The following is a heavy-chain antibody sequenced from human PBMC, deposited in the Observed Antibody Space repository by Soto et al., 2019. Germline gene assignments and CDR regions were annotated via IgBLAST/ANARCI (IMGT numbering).Heavy chain of an antibody. Sequence: VKLVESGGGVVQPGGSLSLACAASGFTFNIHGIHWVRQPPDKGLEGGALLSYDGSNQYYADSVKGRFTISRDNSKNTLFLQMNSLRADDTAVYYCAKDQASGQGSFDSWGQGTLVTVSS. J-gene: IGHJ4*02. CDR1: GFTFNIHG. CDR3: AKDQASGQGSFDS. V-gene: IGHV3-30*18. CDR2: LSYDGSNQ.